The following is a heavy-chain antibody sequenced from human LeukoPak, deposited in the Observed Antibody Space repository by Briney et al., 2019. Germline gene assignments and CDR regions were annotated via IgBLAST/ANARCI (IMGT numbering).Heavy chain of an antibody. J-gene: IGHJ4*02. Sequence: PGGSLRLSCAASGFTFSSYAMSWVRQAPGKGLEWVGFIRSKVYGGTSEYAASVQGRFTISRDDSNRIAYLQMNSLKTEDTAVYYCSRNYHDSSGYYTIDYWGQGTLVTVSS. D-gene: IGHD3-22*01. CDR2: IRSKVYGGTS. V-gene: IGHV3-49*04. CDR3: SRNYHDSSGYYTIDY. CDR1: GFTFSSYA.